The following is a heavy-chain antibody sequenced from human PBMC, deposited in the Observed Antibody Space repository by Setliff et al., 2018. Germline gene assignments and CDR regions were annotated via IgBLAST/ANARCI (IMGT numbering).Heavy chain of an antibody. D-gene: IGHD2-2*01. CDR2: VSAYTGNA. J-gene: IGHJ4*02. V-gene: IGHV1-18*01. Sequence: GASVKVSCKASGYTFTDYGITWVRQAPGQGLEWMGWVSAYTGNAYYAHRLQDRVTLTTGKSTGTAYMELRSLRSDDTAVYYCSRLVRYCTTTSCQRLSGDEYWGQGTLVTVAS. CDR1: GYTFTDYG. CDR3: SRLVRYCTTTSCQRLSGDEY.